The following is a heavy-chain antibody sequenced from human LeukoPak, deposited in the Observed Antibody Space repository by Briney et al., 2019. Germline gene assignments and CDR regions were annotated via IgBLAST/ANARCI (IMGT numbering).Heavy chain of an antibody. D-gene: IGHD4-17*01. CDR3: AKRPSDYGDYVTYFDY. Sequence: GSLRLSCAASGFSFISYGMHWVRQAPGKGLEWVGVISDDGRNKNYADSVKGRFTISRDNSKDTLYLQMNSLRDEDTAVYYCAKRPSDYGDYVTYFDYWGQGTLVTVSS. CDR1: GFSFISYG. J-gene: IGHJ4*02. CDR2: ISDDGRNK. V-gene: IGHV3-30*18.